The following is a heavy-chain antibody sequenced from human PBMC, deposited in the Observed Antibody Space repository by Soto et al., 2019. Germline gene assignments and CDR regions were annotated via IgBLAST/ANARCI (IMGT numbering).Heavy chain of an antibody. CDR1: GYTFTMYY. V-gene: IGHV1-46*01. Sequence: ASVKVSCKASGYTFTMYYMHWVRQAPGQGLEWMGIINPSGGSTSYAQKFQGRVTMTRDTSTSTVYMELSSLRSEDTAVYYCARDRYYYDSSCYKGFNWFDPWGQGTLVTVSS. D-gene: IGHD3-22*01. CDR3: ARDRYYYDSSCYKGFNWFDP. J-gene: IGHJ5*02. CDR2: INPSGGST.